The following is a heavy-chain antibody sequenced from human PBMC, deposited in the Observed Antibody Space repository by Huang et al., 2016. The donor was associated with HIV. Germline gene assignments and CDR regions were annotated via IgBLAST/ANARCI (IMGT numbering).Heavy chain of an antibody. CDR1: GYSFTGYY. V-gene: IGHV1-2*02. J-gene: IGHJ6*02. Sequence: QLHLVQSGAEVKKPGASVKVSCQASGYSFTGYYMHWVRQAPGQGLEWMGLINTKSGGTNYAQKFQGRVTMTRYTSVNTAYMEVTELKSDDTAVYYCARAPPDVWGQGTTVTVSS. CDR3: ARAPPDV. CDR2: INTKSGGT.